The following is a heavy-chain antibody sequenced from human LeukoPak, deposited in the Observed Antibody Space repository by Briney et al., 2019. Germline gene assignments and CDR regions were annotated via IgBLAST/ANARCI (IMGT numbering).Heavy chain of an antibody. CDR2: IYYSGST. J-gene: IGHJ5*02. CDR3: ARQTSYDFWSGYYTTGFDP. Sequence: PSETLSLTCTVSGGSISSSSYYWGWIRQPPGKGLERIGSIYYSGSTYYNPSLKSRVTISVDTSKNQFSLKLSSVTAADTAVYYCARQTSYDFWSGYYTTGFDPWGQGTLVTVSS. V-gene: IGHV4-39*01. D-gene: IGHD3-3*01. CDR1: GGSISSSSYY.